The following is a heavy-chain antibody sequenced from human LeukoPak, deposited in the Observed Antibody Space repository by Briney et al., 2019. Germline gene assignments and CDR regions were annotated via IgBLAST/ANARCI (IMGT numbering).Heavy chain of an antibody. CDR1: GGSISSYY. Sequence: PSETLSLTCTVSGGSISSYYWSWIRQPAGKGLEWIGRIYTSGSTNYNPSLKSRVTMSVDTSKNQFSLKLTSVTAADTAVYYCARPLDTTFFNAFDIWGQGTMVTVSS. CDR2: IYTSGST. V-gene: IGHV4-4*07. J-gene: IGHJ3*02. D-gene: IGHD2/OR15-2a*01. CDR3: ARPLDTTFFNAFDI.